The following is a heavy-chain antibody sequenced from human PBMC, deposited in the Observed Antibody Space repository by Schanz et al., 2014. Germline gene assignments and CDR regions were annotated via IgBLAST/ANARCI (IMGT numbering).Heavy chain of an antibody. CDR2: ISGSGRDA. J-gene: IGHJ4*02. CDR3: AKELRPGTARPRGNFDY. D-gene: IGHD6-13*01. CDR1: RLTFANED. V-gene: IGHV3-23*04. Sequence: EEQMVESGGGLVKPGGSLILSCAASRLTFANEDIHWVRQAPGKGPEWFSAISGSGRDAYYAASVKGRFTISRDNSKNTVSLQMNSLRAEDTAVYYCAKELRPGTARPRGNFDYWGQGTLVTVSS.